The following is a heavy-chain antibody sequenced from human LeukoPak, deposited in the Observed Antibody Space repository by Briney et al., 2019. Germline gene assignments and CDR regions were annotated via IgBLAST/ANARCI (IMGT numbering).Heavy chain of an antibody. V-gene: IGHV7-4-1*02. CDR3: ARDPAAGQL. D-gene: IGHD6-13*01. Sequence: ASVKVSCKASGYTFISYAMNWVRQAPGQGLEWMGWINTYTGNPTYAPGFTGRFVSSLDTSVTTAYLQISSLKAEDTAVYYCARDPAAGQLWGQGTLVTVSS. CDR1: GYTFISYA. J-gene: IGHJ4*02. CDR2: INTYTGNP.